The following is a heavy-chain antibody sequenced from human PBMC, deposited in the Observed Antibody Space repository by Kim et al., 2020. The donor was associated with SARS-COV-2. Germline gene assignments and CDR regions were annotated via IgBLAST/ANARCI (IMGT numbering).Heavy chain of an antibody. D-gene: IGHD1-26*01. J-gene: IGHJ4*02. CDR2: ISSDGNHR. CDR1: GFTFSTYT. V-gene: IGHV3-30*04. Sequence: GGSLRLSCAASGFTFSTYTMHWVRQTPGKGLEWVAVISSDGNHRYYVDSVKGRFTISRDNSKNTLYLQMDSPKFEDTTVYYCARGSVGPTHFFDYWGQGTLVTVSS. CDR3: ARGSVGPTHFFDY.